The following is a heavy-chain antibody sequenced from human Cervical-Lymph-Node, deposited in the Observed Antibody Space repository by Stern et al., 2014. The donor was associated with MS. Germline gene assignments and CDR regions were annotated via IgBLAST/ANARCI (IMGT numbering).Heavy chain of an antibody. CDR2: IWYDGSNK. D-gene: IGHD1-26*01. J-gene: IGHJ4*02. CDR1: GFTFSSSG. CDR3: ARGGGSWGYFDY. V-gene: IGHV3-33*01. Sequence: QEQLGQSGGGVVQPGRSLRLSCAASGFTFSSSGMHWGRQAPGKGLEWGAVIWYDGSNKYYADSVKGRFTISRDNSKNTLYLQMNSLRAEDTAVYYCARGGGSWGYFDYWGQGTLVTVSS.